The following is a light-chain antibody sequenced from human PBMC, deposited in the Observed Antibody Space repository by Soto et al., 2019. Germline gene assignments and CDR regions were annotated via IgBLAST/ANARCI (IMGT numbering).Light chain of an antibody. CDR1: QSVSNY. CDR3: QQYHNWPPLT. CDR2: GAS. V-gene: IGKV3-15*01. J-gene: IGKJ4*01. Sequence: ESVMTQSTATLSVSPGERATLSCRASQSVSNYLAWYQQKPGQAPRLLIYGASTRATGIPARFSGGGSETDFTLTISSLQSEDFAVYYCQQYHNWPPLTFGGGTKVDTK.